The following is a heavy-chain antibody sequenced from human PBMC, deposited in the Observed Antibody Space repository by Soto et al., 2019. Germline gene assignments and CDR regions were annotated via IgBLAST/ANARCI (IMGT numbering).Heavy chain of an antibody. CDR1: GFSLSTNAEG. D-gene: IGHD5-12*01. CDR2: IYWDDDK. V-gene: IGHV2-5*02. Sequence: QITLKESGPTLVKPTQTLTLTCTFSGFSLSTNAEGVGWLRQPPGKALEWLALIYWDDDKRYNPSLKTRLTNPKDTSKNQVVLTMTNMDPVDTATYYCAHRTWPSMGFDYWGQGSLVIVSS. CDR3: AHRTWPSMGFDY. J-gene: IGHJ4*02.